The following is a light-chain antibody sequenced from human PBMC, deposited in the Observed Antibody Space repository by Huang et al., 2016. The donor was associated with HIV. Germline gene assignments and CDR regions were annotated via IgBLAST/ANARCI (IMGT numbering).Light chain of an antibody. J-gene: IGKJ1*01. CDR2: GAS. Sequence: EIVLTQSPGTLSLSPGERATLSCRASQSVSSSYLAWYQHKHGQATRLLVYGASSRATGIPDRFSGSGSGTDFTLTINRLQPEDFAVYYCQQYDNSPWTFGQGTKVEIK. CDR3: QQYDNSPWT. V-gene: IGKV3-20*01. CDR1: QSVSSSY.